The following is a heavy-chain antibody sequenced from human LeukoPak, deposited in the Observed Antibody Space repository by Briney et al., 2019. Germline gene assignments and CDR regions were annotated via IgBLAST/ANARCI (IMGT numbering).Heavy chain of an antibody. Sequence: GGSLRLSCAASGFTFSSYGMSWVRQAPGKGLEWVSSISSSSSYIYYADSVKGRFTISRDNAKNSLYLQMNSLRAEDTAVYYCARGVVPAATYFDYWGQGTLVTVSS. CDR1: GFTFSSYG. J-gene: IGHJ4*02. CDR3: ARGVVPAATYFDY. CDR2: ISSSSSYI. D-gene: IGHD2-2*01. V-gene: IGHV3-21*01.